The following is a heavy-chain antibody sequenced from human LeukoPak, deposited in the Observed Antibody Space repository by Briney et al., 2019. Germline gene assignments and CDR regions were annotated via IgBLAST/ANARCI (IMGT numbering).Heavy chain of an antibody. CDR1: GGSFSGYY. CDR3: ARSLPAATDLFDY. J-gene: IGHJ4*02. CDR2: INHSGST. V-gene: IGHV4-34*01. Sequence: SETLSLTCAVYGGSFSGYYWSWIRLPPGKGLEWIGEINHSGSTNYNPSLKSRVTISVDTSKNQFSLKLSSVTAADTAVYYCARSLPAATDLFDYWGQGTLVTVSS. D-gene: IGHD2-2*01.